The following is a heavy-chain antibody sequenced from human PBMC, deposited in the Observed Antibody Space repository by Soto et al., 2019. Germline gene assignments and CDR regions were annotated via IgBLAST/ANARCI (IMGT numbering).Heavy chain of an antibody. J-gene: IGHJ6*03. V-gene: IGHV3-33*01. CDR1: GFTFSSYG. Sequence: GGSLRLSCAASGFTFSSYGMHWVRQAPGKGLEWVAVIWYDGSNKYYADSVKGRFTISRDNSKNTLYLQMNSLRAEDTAVYYCARAGDYYYYMDVWGKATTVTVSS. CDR3: ARAGDYYYYMDV. D-gene: IGHD3-10*01. CDR2: IWYDGSNK.